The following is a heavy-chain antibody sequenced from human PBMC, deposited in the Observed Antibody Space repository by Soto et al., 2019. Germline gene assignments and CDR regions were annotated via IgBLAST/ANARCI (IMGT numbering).Heavy chain of an antibody. Sequence: QVQLVQSGAEVKKPGSSVKVSCKASGGTFGSYAISWVRQAPGQGLEWMGGIIPIFGTANYAQKFQGRVTITADESTSTAYMELSSLRSEDTAVYYCARDRVAAGRYVWFDPWGQGTLVTVSS. CDR1: GGTFGSYA. CDR2: IIPIFGTA. D-gene: IGHD6-13*01. CDR3: ARDRVAAGRYVWFDP. V-gene: IGHV1-69*12. J-gene: IGHJ5*02.